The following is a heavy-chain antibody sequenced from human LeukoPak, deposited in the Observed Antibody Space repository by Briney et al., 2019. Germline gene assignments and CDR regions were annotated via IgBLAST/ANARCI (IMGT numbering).Heavy chain of an antibody. CDR1: GFRFIDYW. Sequence: GGSLRLSCVASGFRFIDYWMTWVRQAPGRGLEWVANINQNGSEIYYLDSVEGRFTISRDNAKNSLFLQMNSLRVEDTSVYYFVSGMIEFDYWGQGTRVTVSS. D-gene: IGHD3-22*01. V-gene: IGHV3-7*01. J-gene: IGHJ4*02. CDR3: VSGMIEFDY. CDR2: INQNGSEI.